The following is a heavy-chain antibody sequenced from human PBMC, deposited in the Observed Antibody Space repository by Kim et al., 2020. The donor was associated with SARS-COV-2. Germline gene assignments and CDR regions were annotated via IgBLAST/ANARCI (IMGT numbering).Heavy chain of an antibody. CDR2: ISYDGSNK. D-gene: IGHD3-10*01. J-gene: IGHJ4*02. CDR1: GFTFSSYG. Sequence: GGSLRLSRAASGFTFSSYGMHCVRQAPGKGLEWVAVISYDGSNKYYADSVKGRFTISRDNSKNTLYLQMNSLRAEDTAVYYCAKVTDYYGSGSYYNGNYWGQGTLVTVSS. CDR3: AKVTDYYGSGSYYNGNY. V-gene: IGHV3-30*18.